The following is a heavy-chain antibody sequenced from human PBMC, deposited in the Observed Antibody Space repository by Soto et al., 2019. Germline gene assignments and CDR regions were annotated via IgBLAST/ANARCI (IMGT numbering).Heavy chain of an antibody. J-gene: IGHJ6*02. Sequence: PWGSLRLSCAASGFTFSSYSMNCVRQARGKGLEWVSSISSSSSYIYYADSVKGRFTISRDNAKNSLYLQMNSLRAEDTAVYYCARDPQYYYGMDVWGQGTTVTVSS. V-gene: IGHV3-21*01. CDR1: GFTFSSYS. CDR3: ARDPQYYYGMDV. CDR2: ISSSSSYI.